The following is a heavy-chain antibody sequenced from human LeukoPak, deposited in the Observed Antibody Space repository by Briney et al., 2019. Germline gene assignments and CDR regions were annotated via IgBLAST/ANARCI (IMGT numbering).Heavy chain of an antibody. Sequence: GGSLRLSCAASGFTFSSYEMNWVRQAPGKGLEWASYISSSGSTIYYADSVKGRFTISRDNAKNSLYLQMNSLRAEDTAVYYCARDGFGSGGNDYWGQGTLVTVSS. CDR3: ARDGFGSGGNDY. D-gene: IGHD3-10*01. CDR2: ISSSGSTI. J-gene: IGHJ4*02. V-gene: IGHV3-48*03. CDR1: GFTFSSYE.